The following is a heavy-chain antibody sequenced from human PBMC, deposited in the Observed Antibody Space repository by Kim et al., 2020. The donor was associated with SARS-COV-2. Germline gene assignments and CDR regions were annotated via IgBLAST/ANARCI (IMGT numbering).Heavy chain of an antibody. CDR2: ISGSGGST. CDR1: GFTFSSYA. Sequence: GGSLRLSCAASGFTFSSYAMSWVRQAPGKGLEWVSAISGSGGSTYYADSVKGRFTISRDNSKNTLYLQMNSLRAEDTAVYYCAKDTASLVFGVKRRWRGSFDPWGQGTLVTVSS. CDR3: AKDTASLVFGVKRRWRGSFDP. V-gene: IGHV3-23*01. D-gene: IGHD3-3*01. J-gene: IGHJ5*02.